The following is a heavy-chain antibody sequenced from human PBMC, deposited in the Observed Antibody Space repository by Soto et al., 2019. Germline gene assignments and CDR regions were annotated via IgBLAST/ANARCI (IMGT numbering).Heavy chain of an antibody. D-gene: IGHD4-17*01. J-gene: IGHJ5*02. Sequence: QVQLQESGPGLVKPSETLSLTCSVSGGSISGYYWSWIRQPPGKGLEWIGYLYFSGSTQYNPSLKSRVTMAVDTSKNFFSLKLSSVTAADTVVYYCARSDYGGNSVWFDPWGQGTLVTVSS. CDR2: LYFSGST. CDR1: GGSISGYY. CDR3: ARSDYGGNSVWFDP. V-gene: IGHV4-59*01.